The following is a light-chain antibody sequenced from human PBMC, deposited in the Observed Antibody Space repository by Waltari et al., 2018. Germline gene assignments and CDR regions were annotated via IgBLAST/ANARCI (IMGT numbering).Light chain of an antibody. Sequence: QSALTQPAPVSGSPGQSITISSTGTSSDVGGYHHVPWYQQHPGKAPQPMIYDVSKRPSGVSNRFSGSKSGNTASLTISGLQADDEADYYCSSYTSSSTPYVVFGGGTKLTVL. V-gene: IGLV2-14*01. CDR1: SSDVGGYHH. CDR2: DVS. J-gene: IGLJ2*01. CDR3: SSYTSSSTPYVV.